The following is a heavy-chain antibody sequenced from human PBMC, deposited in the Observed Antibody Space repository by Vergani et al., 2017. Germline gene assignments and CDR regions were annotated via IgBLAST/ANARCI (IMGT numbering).Heavy chain of an antibody. CDR3: AKASLDTAMVTFVDY. V-gene: IGHV3-43*01. D-gene: IGHD5-18*01. CDR1: GFIFDDYT. Sequence: EVQLVESGGVVVQPGGSLRLSCAASGFIFDDYTMHWVRQVPGKGLEWVSLISWDAGSTYYADSVKGRFTISRDNSKNSLYLQMNSLRTEDTALYYCAKASLDTAMVTFVDYWGQGTLVTVSS. J-gene: IGHJ4*02. CDR2: ISWDAGST.